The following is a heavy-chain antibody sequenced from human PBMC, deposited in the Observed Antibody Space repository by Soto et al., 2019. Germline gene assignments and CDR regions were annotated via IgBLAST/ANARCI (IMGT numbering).Heavy chain of an antibody. CDR3: ARDPLLRLTGAFDI. V-gene: IGHV4-31*03. J-gene: IGHJ3*02. CDR2: IYYSGST. D-gene: IGHD3-10*01. Sequence: TSETLSLTCTVSGGSISSGGYYWSWIRQHPGKGLEWIGYIYYSGSTYYNPSLKSRVTISVDTSKNQFSLKLSSVTAADTAVYYCARDPLLRLTGAFDIWGQGTMVTVSS. CDR1: GGSISSGGYY.